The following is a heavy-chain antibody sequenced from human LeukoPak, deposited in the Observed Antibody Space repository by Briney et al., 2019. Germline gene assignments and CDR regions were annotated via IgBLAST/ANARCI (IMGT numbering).Heavy chain of an antibody. J-gene: IGHJ4*02. V-gene: IGHV3-33*01. CDR2: IWYDGSNK. CDR1: GCTFSTYG. D-gene: IGHD6-19*01. Sequence: PVWALRLSCASSGCTFSTYGLHCVRQGPGRGLEWVALIWYDGSNKYYADSVKGRFTISRDNSKNTLYLQMNSLRAEDTAVYYCAREKQKYSSGWYCLDYWGQGTLVTVSS. CDR3: AREKQKYSSGWYCLDY.